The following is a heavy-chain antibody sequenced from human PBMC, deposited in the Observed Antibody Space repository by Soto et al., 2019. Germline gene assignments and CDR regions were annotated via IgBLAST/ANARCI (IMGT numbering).Heavy chain of an antibody. CDR3: ARAEETMVVTHDAFDI. J-gene: IGHJ3*02. CDR1: GGTFSSYA. D-gene: IGHD2-21*02. Sequence: QVQLVQSGAEVKKPGSSVKVSCKASGGTFSSYAINWVRQAPGQGLEWMGGIIPIFGTANYAQKFQVRVTIAADESTSTAYMELSSLRSEDTAVYYCARAEETMVVTHDAFDIWGQGTMVTVSS. CDR2: IIPIFGTA. V-gene: IGHV1-69*12.